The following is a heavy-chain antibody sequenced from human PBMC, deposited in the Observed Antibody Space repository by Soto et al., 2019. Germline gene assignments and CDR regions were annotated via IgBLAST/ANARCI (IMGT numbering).Heavy chain of an antibody. CDR1: GYTFTSYA. V-gene: IGHV1-3*01. J-gene: IGHJ5*02. CDR2: INAGNGNT. D-gene: IGHD2-2*02. Sequence: EASVKVSCKASGYTFTSYAMHWVRQAPGQRLEWMGWINAGNGNTKYSQKFQGRVTITRDTSASTAYMELSSLRSEDTAVYYCARDFRYCSSTSCYSTDNWFDPWGQGTLVTVSS. CDR3: ARDFRYCSSTSCYSTDNWFDP.